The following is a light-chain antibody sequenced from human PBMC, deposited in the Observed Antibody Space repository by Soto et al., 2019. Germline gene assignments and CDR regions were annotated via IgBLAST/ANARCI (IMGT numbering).Light chain of an antibody. V-gene: IGKV3-15*01. CDR2: GAS. CDR1: QSVSSN. J-gene: IGKJ5*01. Sequence: EIVMTQSPATLSVSPGEGVTLSCRASQSVSSNLAWYQQRPGQAPRLLIYGASTRATGIPARFSGSGSGTEFTLTISTLQSEDFAVYYCHQYNNWPPITFGQGTRLEI. CDR3: HQYNNWPPIT.